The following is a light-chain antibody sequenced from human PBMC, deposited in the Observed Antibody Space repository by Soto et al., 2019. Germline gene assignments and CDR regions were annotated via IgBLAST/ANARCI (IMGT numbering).Light chain of an antibody. J-gene: IGKJ1*01. Sequence: EIVMTQSPATLSVSPGERATLSCRASQSVTSNLAWYQQQPGQAPRLLIYGASTRATGIPARFSGSGSGTEFTLTISSLQSEDFAVYYCQHYNNWSPWTFGQGTKVEIK. CDR3: QHYNNWSPWT. CDR2: GAS. V-gene: IGKV3-15*01. CDR1: QSVTSN.